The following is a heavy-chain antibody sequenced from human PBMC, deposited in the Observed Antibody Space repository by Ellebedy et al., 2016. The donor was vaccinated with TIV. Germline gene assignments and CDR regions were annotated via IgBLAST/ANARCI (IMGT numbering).Heavy chain of an antibody. CDR3: ARKTDTGTSGDY. CDR2: ITESGGNT. V-gene: IGHV3-23*01. Sequence: GESLKISCAASGLTFRSHAMSWVRQAPGKGLEWVSSITESGGNTYYADSVKGRFTISRDSSKNTLYLQMNSLRAEDTAMYYCARKTDTGTSGDYWGQGTPVTVSS. CDR1: GLTFRSHA. D-gene: IGHD1-1*01. J-gene: IGHJ4*02.